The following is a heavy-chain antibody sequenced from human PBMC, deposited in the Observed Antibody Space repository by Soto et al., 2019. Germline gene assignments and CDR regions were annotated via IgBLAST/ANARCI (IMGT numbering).Heavy chain of an antibody. Sequence: GASVKVSCKASGGTFSSYTISWVRQAPGQGLEWMGRIIPILGIANYAQKFQGRVTITADKSTSTAYMELSSLRSEDTAVYYCAMVMITFGGVIVIHDPRFDYWGQGTLVTVSS. CDR3: AMVMITFGGVIVIHDPRFDY. D-gene: IGHD3-16*02. CDR2: IIPILGIA. J-gene: IGHJ4*02. V-gene: IGHV1-69*02. CDR1: GGTFSSYT.